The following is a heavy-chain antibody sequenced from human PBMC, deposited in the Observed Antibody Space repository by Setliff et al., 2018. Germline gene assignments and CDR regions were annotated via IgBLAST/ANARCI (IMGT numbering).Heavy chain of an antibody. D-gene: IGHD3-3*01. CDR3: AKDNYNFWSGYGASYFDL. Sequence: PGGSLRLSCSASGFTFGDYYMSWIRQAPGKGLEWVSYISRGGNTIYYADSVKGRFTISRDNAKNSLYLQMNSLRAEDTAVYYCAKDNYNFWSGYGASYFDLWGRGTLVTVSS. J-gene: IGHJ2*01. CDR2: ISRGGNTI. V-gene: IGHV3-11*04. CDR1: GFTFGDYY.